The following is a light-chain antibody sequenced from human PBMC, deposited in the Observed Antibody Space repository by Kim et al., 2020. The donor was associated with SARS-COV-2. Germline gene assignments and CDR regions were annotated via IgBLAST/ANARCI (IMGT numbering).Light chain of an antibody. Sequence: ASVGDRVTITCRASQSISRWLVWYQQKPGKAPKVLIYKASNLESGVPSRFSGSGSGTEFTLTISSLQPDDIATYYCQHYNSYPWTFGQGTKVYIK. CDR2: KAS. J-gene: IGKJ1*01. CDR1: QSISRW. CDR3: QHYNSYPWT. V-gene: IGKV1-5*03.